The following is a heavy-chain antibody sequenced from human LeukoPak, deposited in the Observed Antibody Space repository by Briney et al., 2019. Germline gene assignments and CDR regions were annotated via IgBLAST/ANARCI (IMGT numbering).Heavy chain of an antibody. D-gene: IGHD1-26*01. J-gene: IGHJ4*02. CDR1: GFTVSTNY. CDR2: IYSSGDT. CDR3: AKARGLGIVGAHFDY. V-gene: IGHV3-53*01. Sequence: GGSLRLSCAASGFTVSTNYMSWVRQAPGKGLEWVAFIYSSGDTYYGDSVKGRFTISRDNSKNTLYLQMNSLRAEDTAVYYCAKARGLGIVGAHFDYWGQGTLVTVSS.